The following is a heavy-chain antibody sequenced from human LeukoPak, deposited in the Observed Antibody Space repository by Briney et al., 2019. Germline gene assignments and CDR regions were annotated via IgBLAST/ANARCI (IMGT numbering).Heavy chain of an antibody. CDR3: AKGSRIAVAGTDDY. J-gene: IGHJ4*02. D-gene: IGHD6-19*01. CDR2: ISGSGDTT. V-gene: IGHV3-23*01. CDR1: GFTFSSYA. Sequence: GGSLRLSCAASGFTFSSYAMSWVRQAPGKGLEWVSGISGSGDTTYHIDSVKGRFTISRDNSKNTLYLQMNSLRAEDTAVYYCAKGSRIAVAGTDDYWAREPWSPSPQ.